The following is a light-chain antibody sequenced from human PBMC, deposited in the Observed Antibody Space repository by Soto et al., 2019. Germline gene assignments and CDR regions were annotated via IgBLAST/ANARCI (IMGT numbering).Light chain of an antibody. CDR1: QSISSW. Sequence: DIPMTQSPSTLSASVGDRVTITCRASQSISSWLAWYQQKPGKAPKLLIYKASILESGVPSRFSVSGSGTEFTLTISSLQPDDFATYYCQQYNSYPLTFGGGTKVEIK. CDR3: QQYNSYPLT. J-gene: IGKJ4*01. V-gene: IGKV1-5*03. CDR2: KAS.